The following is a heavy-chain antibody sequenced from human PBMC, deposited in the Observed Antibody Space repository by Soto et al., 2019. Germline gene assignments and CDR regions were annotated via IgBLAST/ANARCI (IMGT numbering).Heavy chain of an antibody. CDR3: GEYSRRWYRS. J-gene: IGHJ5*01. D-gene: IGHD6-13*01. Sequence: PGGSLRLSCAASGFSFSYYSMNWVRQAPGKGLEWISYISSSGTTVYYADSVKGRFTISRDNAKNSLYLQMNSLRAEDTAVHYCGEYSRRWYRSSRHGTLVTVSS. V-gene: IGHV3-48*01. CDR2: ISSSGTTV. CDR1: GFSFSYYS.